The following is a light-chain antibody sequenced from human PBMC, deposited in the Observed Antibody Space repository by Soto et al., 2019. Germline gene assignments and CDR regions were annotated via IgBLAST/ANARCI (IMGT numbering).Light chain of an antibody. CDR1: SSDVGGYNY. J-gene: IGLJ1*01. Sequence: QSVLTQPASVSGSPGQSITISCTGTSSDVGGYNYVSWYQQHPGKAPKLMIYDVSNRPSGVSNRFSGSKSGNTASLTISGLQAEDEADYYCSSYTSSSPAIVFGTGTKVTVL. CDR3: SSYTSSSPAIV. CDR2: DVS. V-gene: IGLV2-14*01.